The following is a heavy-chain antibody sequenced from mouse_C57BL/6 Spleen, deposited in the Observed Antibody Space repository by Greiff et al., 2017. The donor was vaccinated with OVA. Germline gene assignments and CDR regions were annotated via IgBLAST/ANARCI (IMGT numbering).Heavy chain of an antibody. CDR1: GYTFTSYW. J-gene: IGHJ4*01. D-gene: IGHD2-13*01. CDR2: IYPSDSET. Sequence: QVQLQQPGAELVRPGSSVKLSCKASGYTFTSYWMDWVKQRPGQGLEWIGNIYPSDSETHYNQKFKDKATLTVYKSSSTAYMQLSSLTSEDSAVYYCARDYGDSYAMDYWGQGTSVTVSS. V-gene: IGHV1-61*01. CDR3: ARDYGDSYAMDY.